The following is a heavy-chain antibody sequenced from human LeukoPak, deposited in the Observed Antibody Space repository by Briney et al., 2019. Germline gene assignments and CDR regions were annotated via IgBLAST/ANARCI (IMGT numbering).Heavy chain of an antibody. Sequence: SETLSLTCSVSGGSTNSYYWSWIRQSGGKGLEWIGRSYSSGSTVYNPSLNSRLTMSIDTSKNQFPLTLKSVTATDTAVYYCARVKASSTSWTFDQWGQGALVTVSS. CDR1: GGSTNSYY. V-gene: IGHV4-4*07. CDR3: ARVKASSTSWTFDQ. J-gene: IGHJ4*02. D-gene: IGHD2-2*01. CDR2: SYSSGST.